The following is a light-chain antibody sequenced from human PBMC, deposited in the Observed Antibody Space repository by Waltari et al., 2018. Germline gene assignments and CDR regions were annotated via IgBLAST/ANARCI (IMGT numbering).Light chain of an antibody. V-gene: IGKV1-5*03. CDR3: QQYISDYST. CDR1: QSINNW. CDR2: KAS. J-gene: IGKJ2*01. Sequence: DIQMTQSPSTLSASVGDGVSITCRASQSINNWLAWYQHKPGEAPKLLIQKASSLQGGVPSRFSGSGSGTEFTLTITSLQPDDFATYFCQQYISDYSTFGQGTKLEIK.